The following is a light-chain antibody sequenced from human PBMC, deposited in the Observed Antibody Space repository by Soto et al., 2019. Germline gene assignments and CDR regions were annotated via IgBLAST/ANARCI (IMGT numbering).Light chain of an antibody. Sequence: SALTQPPSASVSPGQSVTISCNGTSSDVGAYIFVSWYQQHPGKAPKLMVYDVNRRPPGVPDRFFGSKSGNTASLTVSGLQAEDEADYYCVSFAGGTYVFGTGTKVTAL. V-gene: IGLV2-8*01. J-gene: IGLJ1*01. CDR1: SSDVGAYIF. CDR3: VSFAGGTYV. CDR2: DVN.